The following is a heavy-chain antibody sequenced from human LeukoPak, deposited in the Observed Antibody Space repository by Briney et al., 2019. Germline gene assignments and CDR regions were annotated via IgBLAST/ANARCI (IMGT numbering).Heavy chain of an antibody. CDR1: GYTFTIYG. V-gene: IGHV1-18*01. J-gene: IGHJ5*02. CDR2: ISAYNGNT. D-gene: IGHD6-13*01. CDR3: ARGTSGYSSLNWFDP. Sequence: GASVKVSCKASGYTFTIYGISWVRQAPGQGLEWMGWISAYNGNTNYAQKLQGRVTMTTDTSTSTAYMELRSLRSDDTAVYYCARGTSGYSSLNWFDPWGQGTLVTVSS.